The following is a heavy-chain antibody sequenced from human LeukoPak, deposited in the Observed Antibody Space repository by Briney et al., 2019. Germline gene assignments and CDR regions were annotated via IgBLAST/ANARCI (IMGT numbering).Heavy chain of an antibody. Sequence: PGGTLRLSCAASGFIFSNYGMTWVRQAPGKGLEWVSIINYSGTDTYYADSVKGRFTISRDNSKNTLYLQMNSLRAEDTAVYYCARDRGGERGSADFDYWGQGTLVTVSS. CDR3: ARDRGGERGSADFDY. CDR1: GFIFSNYG. J-gene: IGHJ4*02. D-gene: IGHD3-10*01. V-gene: IGHV3-23*01. CDR2: INYSGTDT.